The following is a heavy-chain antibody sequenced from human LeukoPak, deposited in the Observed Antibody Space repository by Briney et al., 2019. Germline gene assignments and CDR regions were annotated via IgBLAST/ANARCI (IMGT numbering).Heavy chain of an antibody. D-gene: IGHD3-16*01. CDR3: AKCQGAFYYYDGLDV. J-gene: IGHJ6*02. Sequence: PGGSLRLSCAASGFTFSSYGMHWVRQAPGKGLEWVSGISGNGVSTYYADSVKGRFTISRDSSKNMLYLEMNSLRAEDTAVYYCAKCQGAFYYYDGLDVWGQGTTVTVSS. CDR1: GFTFSSYG. V-gene: IGHV3-23*01. CDR2: ISGNGVST.